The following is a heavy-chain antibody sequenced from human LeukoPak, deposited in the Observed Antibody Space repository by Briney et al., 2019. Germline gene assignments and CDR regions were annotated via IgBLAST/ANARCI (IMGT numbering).Heavy chain of an antibody. V-gene: IGHV1-2*02. CDR2: ICDKNGDR. D-gene: IGHD6-19*01. J-gene: IGHJ3*01. Sequence: GASVKVSCRAYGYTFTEYYIHWVRQAPGQGLEWMIYICDKNGDRHYAQKFQGRVTMNLDTSLSTAYMELKWLTSDDTAMYYCARDGVAGPSDAFDLWGQGTMVTVSS. CDR1: GYTFTEYY. CDR3: ARDGVAGPSDAFDL.